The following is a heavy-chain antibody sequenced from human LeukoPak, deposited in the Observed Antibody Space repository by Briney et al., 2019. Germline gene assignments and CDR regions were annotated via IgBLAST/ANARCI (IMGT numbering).Heavy chain of an antibody. CDR2: IKSKTDGGTT. Sequence: GGSLRLSCAASGFTFSDAWMSWVRQAPGKGLEWVGRIKSKTDGGTTDYAAPVKGRFSISRDDSKNTVYMQMNSLKTEDTAVYYCTTVTMVRDYDYWGQGTLVTVSS. V-gene: IGHV3-15*01. CDR3: TTVTMVRDYDY. D-gene: IGHD3-10*01. J-gene: IGHJ4*02. CDR1: GFTFSDAW.